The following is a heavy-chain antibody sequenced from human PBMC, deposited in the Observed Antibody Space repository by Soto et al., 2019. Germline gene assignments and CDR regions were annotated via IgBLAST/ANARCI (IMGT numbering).Heavy chain of an antibody. V-gene: IGHV3-9*01. Sequence: EVQLVESGGGLVQPGRSLRLSCAASGFTFDDYAMHWVRQAPGKGLEWVSGISWNSGSIGYADSVKGRFTISRDNAKNSLYLQMNSLRAEDTALYYCAKDAITMVRRVISYYGMDVWGQGTTVTVSS. CDR1: GFTFDDYA. CDR2: ISWNSGSI. J-gene: IGHJ6*02. D-gene: IGHD3-10*01. CDR3: AKDAITMVRRVISYYGMDV.